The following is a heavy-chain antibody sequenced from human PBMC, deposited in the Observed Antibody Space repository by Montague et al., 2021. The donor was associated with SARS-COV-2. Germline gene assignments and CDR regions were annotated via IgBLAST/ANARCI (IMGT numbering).Heavy chain of an antibody. CDR2: IYHSGST. CDR1: GGSISSSNC. CDR3: SSRGAGWFGSNPERFDY. V-gene: IGHV4-4*02. D-gene: IGHD3-10*01. Sequence: SETLSLTCAVSGGSISSSNCWSWFLQPPGKGLEWIGEIYHSGSTXYNPPLKSRVTISVAKSKNQFSLKLSSVTAADTAVYYCSSRGAGWFGSNPERFDYWGQGTLVTVSS. J-gene: IGHJ4*02.